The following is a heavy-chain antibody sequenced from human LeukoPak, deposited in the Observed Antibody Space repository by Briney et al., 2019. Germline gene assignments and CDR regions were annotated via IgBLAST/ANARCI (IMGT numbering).Heavy chain of an antibody. D-gene: IGHD3-22*01. CDR1: GFTFSSYG. V-gene: IGHV3-33*01. Sequence: GRSLRLSCAASGFTFSSYGMHWVRQAPGKGLEWVAVIWYDGSNKYYADSVKGRFTISRDNSKNTLYLQMNSLRAEDTAVYYCARGRDDSSGYLFDYWGQGTLVTVSS. CDR3: ARGRDDSSGYLFDY. CDR2: IWYDGSNK. J-gene: IGHJ4*02.